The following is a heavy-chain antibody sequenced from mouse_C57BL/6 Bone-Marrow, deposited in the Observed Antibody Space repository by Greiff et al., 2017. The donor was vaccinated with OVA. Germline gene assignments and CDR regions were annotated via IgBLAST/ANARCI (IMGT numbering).Heavy chain of an antibody. D-gene: IGHD4-1*01. CDR2: ISRGGVYI. Sequence: EVQVVESGAGLVKPGGSLKLSCAASGFTFSSYALSWVRQTPEKRLEWVAYISRGGVYIYYADTVKGRFTITRDNARTTLYLQMSSLKSEDTAMYYGTRGGANWDFSHAKDYWGQGTSVTVSS. J-gene: IGHJ4*01. CDR1: GFTFSSYA. V-gene: IGHV5-9-1*02. CDR3: TRGGANWDFSHAKDY.